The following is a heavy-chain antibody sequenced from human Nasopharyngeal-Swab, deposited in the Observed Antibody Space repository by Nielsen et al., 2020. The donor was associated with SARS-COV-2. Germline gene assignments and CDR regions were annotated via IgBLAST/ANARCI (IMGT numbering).Heavy chain of an antibody. V-gene: IGHV3-53*01. Sequence: WIRQAPGKGLEWVSVIYSGGSTYYADSVKGRFTISRDNSKNTLYLQMNSLRAEDTAVYYCASFDYWGQGTLVTVSS. CDR3: ASFDY. CDR2: IYSGGST. J-gene: IGHJ4*02.